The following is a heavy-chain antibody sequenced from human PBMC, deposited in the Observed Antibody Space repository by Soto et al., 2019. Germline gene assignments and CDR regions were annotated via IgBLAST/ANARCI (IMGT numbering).Heavy chain of an antibody. V-gene: IGHV3-23*01. CDR1: GFTFSSYA. Sequence: GGSLRLSCAASGFTFSSYAMSWVRQAPGKGLEWVSAISGSGGSTYYVDSVKGRFTISRDNSKNTLYLQMNSLRAEDTAVYYCAKLLSSSRYYYYGMDVWGQGTTVTVSS. CDR2: ISGSGGST. J-gene: IGHJ6*02. D-gene: IGHD6-6*01. CDR3: AKLLSSSRYYYYGMDV.